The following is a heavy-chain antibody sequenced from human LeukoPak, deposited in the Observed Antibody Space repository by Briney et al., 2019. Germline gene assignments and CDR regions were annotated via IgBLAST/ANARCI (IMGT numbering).Heavy chain of an antibody. V-gene: IGHV3-48*03. CDR1: GFTFSSYG. Sequence: PGGSLRLSCAASGFTFSSYGMHWVRQAPGKGLEWVSYISSSDSPRFYADSVKGRFTVSRDNGKNSLFLQMNGLRAEDTAIYYCVRVKGGWLGEKTYDYLGQGTLVTVSP. D-gene: IGHD5-24*01. CDR2: ISSSDSPR. CDR3: VRVKGGWLGEKTYDY. J-gene: IGHJ4*02.